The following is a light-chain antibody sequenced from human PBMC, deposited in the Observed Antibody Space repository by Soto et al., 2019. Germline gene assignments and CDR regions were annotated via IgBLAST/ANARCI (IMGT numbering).Light chain of an antibody. CDR2: GAS. CDR1: QSVSNN. Sequence: EILMTQSPATQSLSPGERATLSCRASQSVSNNYLAWYQQKPGQAPRLLIYGASTRATGIPARFSGSGSGTEFTLTISSLQSEDFAVYYCQQYNNWPTWTFGQGTKVDIK. J-gene: IGKJ1*01. V-gene: IGKV3-15*01. CDR3: QQYNNWPTWT.